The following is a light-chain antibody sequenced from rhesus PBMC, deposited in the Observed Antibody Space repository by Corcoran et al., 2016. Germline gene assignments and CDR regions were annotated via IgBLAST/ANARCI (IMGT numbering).Light chain of an antibody. CDR1: QNIYSN. Sequence: DIQMTQSPSALSASVGDRVTISCRASQNIYSNLAWYQQKPGKAPKLLIYAASSLQTGIPSRFSGSGSGTDFTLTISSLQPEDSAAYYCQHYNDNPLTFGGGTKVEIK. CDR3: QHYNDNPLT. V-gene: IGKV1S12*01. CDR2: AAS. J-gene: IGKJ4*01.